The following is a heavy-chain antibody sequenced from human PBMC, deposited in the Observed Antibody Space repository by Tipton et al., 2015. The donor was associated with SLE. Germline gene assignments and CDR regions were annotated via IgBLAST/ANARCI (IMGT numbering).Heavy chain of an antibody. CDR3: ARGPLGTPHGSGSPLNYYYYEMDV. Sequence: LSCAVYGGSFSGYYWSWIRQPPGKGLEWIGSIYHSGSTYYNPSLKSRVTISVDTSKNQFSLKLSSVTAADTAVYYCARGPLGTPHGSGSPLNYYYYEMDVWGQGTTVTVS. J-gene: IGHJ6*02. CDR2: IYHSGST. V-gene: IGHV4-34*01. CDR1: GGSFSGYY. D-gene: IGHD3-10*01.